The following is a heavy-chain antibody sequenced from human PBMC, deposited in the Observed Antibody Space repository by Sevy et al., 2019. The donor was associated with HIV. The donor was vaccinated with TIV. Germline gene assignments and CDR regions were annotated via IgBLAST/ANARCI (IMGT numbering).Heavy chain of an antibody. J-gene: IGHJ4*01. CDR3: ARDLEFYDSGDYGPAFMPDF. CDR2: IWFDGSNT. CDR1: GFTFSSFG. V-gene: IGHV3-33*01. D-gene: IGHD4-17*01. Sequence: GSLRLSCAASGFTFSSFGMHWVRQAPGKGLEWVAVIWFDGSNTYYADSVKGRFIISRDIAKNTLHLQMNSLRAEDTAVYYCARDLEFYDSGDYGPAFMPDFWGHGTLVTVSS.